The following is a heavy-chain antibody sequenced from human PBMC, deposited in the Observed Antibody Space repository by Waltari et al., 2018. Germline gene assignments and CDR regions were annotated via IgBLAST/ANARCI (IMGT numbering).Heavy chain of an antibody. CDR2: IKSKSDGATT. Sequence: EVRMVESGGGSMKPGDSLRLSCVASGFRFTPAWLTWVRQAPGKGLEWVGRIKSKSDGATTDFAAAVKGRFSISREDSQNMVFLQMNSLRTEDTAVYYCTTLDAPWGGWGHGTLVTVS. V-gene: IGHV3-15*01. CDR3: TTLDAPWGG. CDR1: GFRFTPAW. J-gene: IGHJ4*01. D-gene: IGHD7-27*01.